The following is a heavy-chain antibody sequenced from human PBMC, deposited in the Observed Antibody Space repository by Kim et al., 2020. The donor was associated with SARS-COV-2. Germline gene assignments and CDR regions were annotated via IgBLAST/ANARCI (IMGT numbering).Heavy chain of an antibody. V-gene: IGHV3-23*03. CDR1: GFTFSSYA. CDR2: IYSGGSST. Sequence: GGSLRLSCAASGFTFSSYAMSWVRQAPGKGLEWVSVIYSGGSSTYYADSVKGRFTISRDNSKNTLYLQMNSLRAEDTAVYYCAKHPGSGSAYYYGMDVWG. CDR3: AKHPGSGSAYYYGMDV. D-gene: IGHD3-10*01. J-gene: IGHJ6*01.